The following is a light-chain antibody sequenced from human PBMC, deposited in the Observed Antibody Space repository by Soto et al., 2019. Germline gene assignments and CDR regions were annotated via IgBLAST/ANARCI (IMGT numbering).Light chain of an antibody. CDR1: QSVSNN. Sequence: IVMTQSPGTLSLSPGERATLSCRASQSVSNNYLAWYQQKPGQPPRILIYGASTRAAGIPARFSGSGSGTEFTLTISGLQSDDFAVYYCQQFNNWPPWTFGQGTKVDI. J-gene: IGKJ1*01. CDR3: QQFNNWPPWT. CDR2: GAS. V-gene: IGKV3-15*01.